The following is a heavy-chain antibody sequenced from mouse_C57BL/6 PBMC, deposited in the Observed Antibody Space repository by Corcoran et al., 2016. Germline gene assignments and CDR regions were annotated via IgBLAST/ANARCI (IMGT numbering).Heavy chain of an antibody. Sequence: QIQLVQSGPELKKPGETVKISCKASGYTFTTYGMSWVKQAPGKGLKWMGWIHTYSGVPTYADDFKGRFAFSLETSASTAYLQINNLKNEDTATYFGARRDSDGYPDYWGQGTTLTVSS. CDR2: IHTYSGVP. CDR1: GYTFTTYG. CDR3: ARRDSDGYPDY. J-gene: IGHJ2*01. V-gene: IGHV9-3*01. D-gene: IGHD2-3*01.